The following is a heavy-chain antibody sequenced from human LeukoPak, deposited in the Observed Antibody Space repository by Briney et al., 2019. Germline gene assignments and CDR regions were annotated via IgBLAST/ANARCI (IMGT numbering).Heavy chain of an antibody. Sequence: GGSLRLSCAASGFTFSSPWMSWVRQAPGKGLEWVANIKEDGSEKYYVDSVKGRFTISRDNAKNSLSLQMSSLRAEDTAVYYCAKDRLRFSYWGQGTLVTVSS. CDR3: AKDRLRFSY. V-gene: IGHV3-7*03. CDR1: GFTFSSPW. D-gene: IGHD3-16*01. J-gene: IGHJ4*02. CDR2: IKEDGSEK.